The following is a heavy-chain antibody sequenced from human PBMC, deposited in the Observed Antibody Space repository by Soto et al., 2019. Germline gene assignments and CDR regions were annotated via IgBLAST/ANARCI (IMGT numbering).Heavy chain of an antibody. Sequence: ASVKVSCKVSGYTLTELSMQWVRQAPGKGLEWMGGFDPEDGETIYAQKFQGRVTMTEDTSTDTAYMELSSLRSEDTAVYYCATDSRNTVTTNGFDYWGQGTLVTVSS. J-gene: IGHJ4*02. CDR1: GYTLTELS. V-gene: IGHV1-24*01. CDR2: FDPEDGET. CDR3: ATDSRNTVTTNGFDY. D-gene: IGHD4-17*01.